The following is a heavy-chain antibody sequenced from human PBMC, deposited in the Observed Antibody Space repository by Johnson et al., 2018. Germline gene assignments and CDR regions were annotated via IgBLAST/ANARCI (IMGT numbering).Heavy chain of an antibody. D-gene: IGHD2-2*01. Sequence: QVLLVESGGGVVQPGKSLRLSCVASGFTFASYVLHWVRRAPGKGLEWVAIISRDGTKKYYIDSVKGRFNISRDNSKNTLFLQMNTLRAEDTAVYYCAKGTQMLYYYYMDVWGKGTTVTVSS. CDR3: AKGTQMLYYYYMDV. J-gene: IGHJ6*03. CDR1: GFTFASYV. CDR2: ISRDGTKK. V-gene: IGHV3-30*18.